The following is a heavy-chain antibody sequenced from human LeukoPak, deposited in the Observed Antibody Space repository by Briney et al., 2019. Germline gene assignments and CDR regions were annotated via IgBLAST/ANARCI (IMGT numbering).Heavy chain of an antibody. CDR2: IYHSGST. CDR1: GSSISSGGYY. V-gene: IGHV4-30-2*01. CDR3: ARVVKQWLALYFDY. J-gene: IGHJ4*02. Sequence: SETLSLTCTVSGSSISSGGYYWSWIRQPPGKGLEWIGYIYHSGSTYYNPSLKSRVTISVDRSKNQFSLKLSSVTAADTAVYYCARVVKQWLALYFDYWGQGTLVTVSS. D-gene: IGHD6-19*01.